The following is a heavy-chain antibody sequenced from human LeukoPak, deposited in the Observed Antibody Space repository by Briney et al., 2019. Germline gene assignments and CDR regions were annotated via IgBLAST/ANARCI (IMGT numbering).Heavy chain of an antibody. J-gene: IGHJ4*02. D-gene: IGHD2-21*02. CDR2: IKRDGSAK. Sequence: QAGGSLRLSCAASGFTFSSQWMSWVRQAPGKGLECVANIKRDGSAKYYVHSVEGRLTISTDNAKHCLYLQVNSQNPTHTALSFCARDSNCSLDYWGQGTLVTVST. CDR3: ARDSNCSLDY. CDR1: GFTFSSQW. V-gene: IGHV3-7*01.